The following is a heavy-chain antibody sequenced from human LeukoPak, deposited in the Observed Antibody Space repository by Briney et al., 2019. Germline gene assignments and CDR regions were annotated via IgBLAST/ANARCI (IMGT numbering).Heavy chain of an antibody. J-gene: IGHJ4*02. V-gene: IGHV3-30-3*01. CDR2: ISYDGSNK. CDR3: ARDPYYGGKKYLDY. Sequence: TGGSLRLSCAASGFTFSSYAMHWVRQAPGKGLEWVAVISYDGSNKYYADSVKGRFTISRDNSKNTLYLQMNSLRAEDTAVYYCARDPYYGGKKYLDYWGQGTLVTVSS. CDR1: GFTFSSYA. D-gene: IGHD4-23*01.